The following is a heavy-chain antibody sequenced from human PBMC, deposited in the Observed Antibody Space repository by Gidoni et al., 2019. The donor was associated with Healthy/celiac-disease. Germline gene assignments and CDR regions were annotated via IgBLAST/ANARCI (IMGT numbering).Heavy chain of an antibody. CDR3: AREGTYDCSSTSCYLDY. CDR1: GFTFSSYG. D-gene: IGHD2-2*01. CDR2: IWYDGSNK. V-gene: IGHV3-33*01. Sequence: QVQLVESGGGVVQPGRSLRLSCAASGFTFSSYGMHWVRQAPGKGLEWVAVIWYDGSNKYYADSVKGRFTISRDNSKNTLYLQMNSLRAEDTAVYYCAREGTYDCSSTSCYLDYWGQGTLVTVSS. J-gene: IGHJ4*02.